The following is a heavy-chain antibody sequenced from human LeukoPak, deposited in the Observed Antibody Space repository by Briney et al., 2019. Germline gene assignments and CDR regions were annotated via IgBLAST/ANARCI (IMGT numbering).Heavy chain of an antibody. D-gene: IGHD3-3*01. J-gene: IGHJ4*02. V-gene: IGHV4-4*09. CDR2: IYTSGST. CDR3: ARVLRFLDWLPSRYYFDY. CDR1: GGSISSYY. Sequence: SETLSLTCTVSGGSISSYYWSWIRQPPGKGLEWIGYIYTSGSTNYNPSLKSRVTISVDTSKNQFSLRLSSMTAADTAVYYCARVLRFLDWLPSRYYFDYWGQGTLVPVSS.